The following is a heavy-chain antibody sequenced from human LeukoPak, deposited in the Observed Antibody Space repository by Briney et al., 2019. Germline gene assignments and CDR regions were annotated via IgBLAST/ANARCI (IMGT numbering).Heavy chain of an antibody. CDR3: ARRAYYFDS. CDR1: GFTFSSYS. CDR2: ISSSGSPI. V-gene: IGHV3-48*01. Sequence: GGSLRLSCAASGFTFSSYSMNWVRQAPGKGLEWVSYISSSGSPIYYADSVKGRFTISRDNAKNSLYLQMNSLRAEDTAVYYCARRAYYFDSWGQGTLVTVSS. J-gene: IGHJ4*02.